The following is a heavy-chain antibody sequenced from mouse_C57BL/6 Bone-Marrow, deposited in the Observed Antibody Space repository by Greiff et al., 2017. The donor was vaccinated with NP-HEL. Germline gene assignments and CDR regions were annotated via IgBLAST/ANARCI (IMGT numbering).Heavy chain of an antibody. CDR3: ARGYYGSSYWYCDV. V-gene: IGHV3-6*01. CDR1: GYSITSGYY. J-gene: IGHJ1*03. Sequence: EVQLQQSGPGLVKPSQSLSLPCSVTGYSITSGYYWNWIRQFPGNKLEWMGYISYDGSNNYNPSLKNRISITRDTSKNQFFLKLNSVTTEDTATYYCARGYYGSSYWYCDVWGTGTTVTVSS. CDR2: ISYDGSN. D-gene: IGHD1-1*01.